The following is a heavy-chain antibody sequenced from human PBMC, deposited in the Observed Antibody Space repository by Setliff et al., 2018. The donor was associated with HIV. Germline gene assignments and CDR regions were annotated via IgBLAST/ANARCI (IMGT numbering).Heavy chain of an antibody. CDR2: ISANNGNT. J-gene: IGHJ4*02. Sequence: GASVKVSCKASGYTFTRYGISWVRQAPGQGLEWMGWISANNGNTNYAQKLQGRVTMTTDTSTSTAYMELRSLRSDDTAVYYCARHASTWYYESSGPPFDYWGQGTLVTVSS. CDR3: ARHASTWYYESSGPPFDY. CDR1: GYTFTRYG. V-gene: IGHV1-18*01. D-gene: IGHD3-22*01.